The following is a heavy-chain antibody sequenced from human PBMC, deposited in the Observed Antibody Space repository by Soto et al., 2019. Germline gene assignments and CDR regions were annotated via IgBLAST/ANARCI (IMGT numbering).Heavy chain of an antibody. CDR3: ARVLYYGAGSYSPYGMDV. Sequence: QVQLVQSGADLKKPGSSVKVSCKTSGVSFNNNGIGWVRQAPGRGLEWMGRVSPPVSASNYAQKFQGRFTITADASTGPDNMRLSSLASDVTVQYYCARVLYYGAGSYSPYGMDVWGQGTTVTVSS. CDR1: GVSFNNNG. J-gene: IGHJ6*02. CDR2: VSPPVSAS. V-gene: IGHV1-69*01. D-gene: IGHD3-10*01.